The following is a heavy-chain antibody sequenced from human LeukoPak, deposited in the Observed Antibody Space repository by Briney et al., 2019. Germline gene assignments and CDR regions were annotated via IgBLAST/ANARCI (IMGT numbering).Heavy chain of an antibody. CDR2: INHSGST. J-gene: IGHJ4*02. D-gene: IGHD6-13*01. Sequence: SETLSLTCAVYGGSFSGYYWSWIRQPPGKGLEWIGEINHSGSTNYNPSLKSRVTISVDTSKNQFSLKLSSVTAADTAVYYCATSLTRRTAAGSDYWGQGTLVTLSS. CDR3: ATSLTRRTAAGSDY. V-gene: IGHV4-34*01. CDR1: GGSFSGYY.